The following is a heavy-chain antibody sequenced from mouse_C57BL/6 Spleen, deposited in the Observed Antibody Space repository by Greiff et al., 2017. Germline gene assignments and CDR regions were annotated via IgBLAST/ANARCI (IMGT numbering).Heavy chain of an antibody. D-gene: IGHD2-2*01. CDR3: ARNGYGDAMDY. CDR1: GFTFSDYG. CDR2: ISSGSSTI. V-gene: IGHV5-17*01. Sequence: DVMLVESGGGLVKPGGSLKLSCAASGFTFSDYGMHWVRQAPEKGLEWVAYISSGSSTIYYADTVKGRFTISRDNAKNTLFLQMTSLRSEDTAMYYCARNGYGDAMDYWGQGTSVTVSS. J-gene: IGHJ4*01.